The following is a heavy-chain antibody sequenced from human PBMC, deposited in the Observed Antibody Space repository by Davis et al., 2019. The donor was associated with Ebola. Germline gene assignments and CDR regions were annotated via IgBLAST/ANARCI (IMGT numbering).Heavy chain of an antibody. CDR2: ISGSGTYT. V-gene: IGHV3-23*01. CDR1: RLTFSSYA. CDR3: ARDLLEPLYYYYGMDV. J-gene: IGHJ6*02. D-gene: IGHD1-1*01. Sequence: GGSLRLSCAASRLTFSSYAMSWVRQAPGKGLEWVSTISGSGTYTYYADSVKGRFTISRDNAKNSLYLQMNSLRDEDTAVYYCARDLLEPLYYYYGMDVWGQGTTVTVSS.